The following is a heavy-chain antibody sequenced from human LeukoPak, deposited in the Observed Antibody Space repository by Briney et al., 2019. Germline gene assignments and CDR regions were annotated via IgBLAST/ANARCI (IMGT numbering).Heavy chain of an antibody. D-gene: IGHD6-13*01. CDR3: ARNPSGYHFDY. Sequence: GDSLKISCKGSGYTFTSNWIGWVRQMPRKGLEWMGIIYPGDSETRYSPSFQGQVTMSADKSISTAYLQWSSLKASDTAMYYCARNPSGYHFDYWGQGTLVTVSS. CDR2: IYPGDSET. CDR1: GYTFTSNW. J-gene: IGHJ4*02. V-gene: IGHV5-51*01.